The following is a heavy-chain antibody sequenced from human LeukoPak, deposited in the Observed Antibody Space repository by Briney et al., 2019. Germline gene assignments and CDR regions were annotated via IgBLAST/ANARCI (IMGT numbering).Heavy chain of an antibody. V-gene: IGHV3-48*01. Sequence: PGGSLRLSCAASGFTFSSYSMNWVRQAPGKGLEGVSYISSTSSTIYYADSVNARFTISRANAKNSLYLQMNSLRAEDTAVYYCARDSTRGSYAAGTDYWGQGTLATVPS. CDR1: GFTFSSYS. J-gene: IGHJ4*02. CDR2: ISSTSSTI. D-gene: IGHD1-26*01. CDR3: ARDSTRGSYAAGTDY.